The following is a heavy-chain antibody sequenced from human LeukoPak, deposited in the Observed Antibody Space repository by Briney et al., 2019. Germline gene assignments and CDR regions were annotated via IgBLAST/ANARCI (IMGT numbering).Heavy chain of an antibody. CDR1: GGTFSSYA. D-gene: IGHD3-10*01. V-gene: IGHV1-69*13. CDR3: ARGLGELLPFDY. Sequence: WASVKVSCKASGGTFSSYAISWVRQAPGQGLEWMGGIIPIFGTANYAQKFQGRVTITADESTSTAYMELSSLRSEDTAVYYCARGLGELLPFDYWGQGTLVTVSS. CDR2: IIPIFGTA. J-gene: IGHJ4*02.